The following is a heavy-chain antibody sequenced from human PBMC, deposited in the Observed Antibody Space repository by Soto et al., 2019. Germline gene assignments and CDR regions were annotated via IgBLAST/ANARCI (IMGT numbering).Heavy chain of an antibody. Sequence: QVQLVESGGGVVQPGRSLRLSCAASGFTFSSYAMHVVRQAPCKGLEWVAVISYDGSNNYYADSVKGRFTISRDNSKNTLYLQMNSLRAEDTAVYYWARAAPPIKEAAGTGNDYWGQGTLVTVSS. V-gene: IGHV3-30-3*01. CDR1: GFTFSSYA. CDR3: ARAAPPIKEAAGTGNDY. D-gene: IGHD6-13*01. J-gene: IGHJ4*02. CDR2: ISYDGSNN.